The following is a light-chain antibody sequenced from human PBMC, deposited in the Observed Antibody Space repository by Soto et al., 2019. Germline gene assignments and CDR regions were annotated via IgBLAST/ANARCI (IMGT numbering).Light chain of an antibody. J-gene: IGKJ1*01. V-gene: IGKV3-20*01. CDR1: QSVSSTY. CDR2: GAS. Sequence: EIVLTQSPGTLSLSPGERATLSCRASQSVSSTYLIWYQQKPGQAPRLLIYGASSRATGIPDRFSGSGSETDFTLTISRLEPEDFAVYYCQQCGNSPPWTFGQGTKVDIK. CDR3: QQCGNSPPWT.